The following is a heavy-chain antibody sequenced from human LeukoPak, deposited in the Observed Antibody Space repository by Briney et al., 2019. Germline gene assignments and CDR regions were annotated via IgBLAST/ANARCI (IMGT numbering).Heavy chain of an antibody. V-gene: IGHV1-18*01. D-gene: IGHD3-3*01. CDR3: ARESAVTIFGVVIGPSDY. CDR1: GYTFTSYG. J-gene: IGHJ4*02. Sequence: ASVKVSCTASGYTFTSYGISWVRQAPGQGLAWMGWISAYNGNTNYAQKLQGRVTMTTDTSTSTAYMELRSLRSDDTAVYYCARESAVTIFGVVIGPSDYWGQGTLVTVSS. CDR2: ISAYNGNT.